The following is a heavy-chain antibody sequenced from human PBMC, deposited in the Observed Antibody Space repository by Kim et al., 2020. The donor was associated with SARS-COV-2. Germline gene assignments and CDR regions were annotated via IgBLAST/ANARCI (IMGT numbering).Heavy chain of an antibody. J-gene: IGHJ4*02. CDR3: AKDSQGGRMSEYYFDY. Sequence: SVKGRITITRDNSKSTLYLQMNSLRAETTAVYYCAKDSQGGRMSEYYFDYWGQGTLVTVSS. D-gene: IGHD2-8*01. V-gene: IGHV3-23*01.